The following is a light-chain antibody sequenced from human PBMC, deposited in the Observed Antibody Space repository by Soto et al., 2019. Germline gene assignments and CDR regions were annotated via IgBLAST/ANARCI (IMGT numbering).Light chain of an antibody. CDR3: QQRTNWPPWS. CDR2: DAS. Sequence: EIVLTQSPGTLCLTPGERARFFCRAIQSVSNNYLAWYQQRPGQAPRLLIYDASKRATGIPARFSGSGSGTVFTLTIGSLEPEDFAFYYCQQRTNWPPWSFGQAVKVDI. J-gene: IGKJ1*01. CDR1: QSVSNNY. V-gene: IGKV3-11*01.